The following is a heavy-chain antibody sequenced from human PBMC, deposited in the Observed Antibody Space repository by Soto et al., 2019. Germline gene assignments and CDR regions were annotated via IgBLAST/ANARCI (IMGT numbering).Heavy chain of an antibody. CDR3: TRAPLRCSGGSCYSADA. V-gene: IGHV3-49*04. D-gene: IGHD2-15*01. CDR1: GFTFHDHG. CDR2: IRSSLYGATT. J-gene: IGHJ5*02. Sequence: GGSLRLSCATSGFTFHDHGMSWVRQAPGQGLDWVGFIRSSLYGATTEYAASVKGRFFISRDDFKSIAFLQMNNLETEDTAVYYCTRAPLRCSGGSCYSADAWGQG.